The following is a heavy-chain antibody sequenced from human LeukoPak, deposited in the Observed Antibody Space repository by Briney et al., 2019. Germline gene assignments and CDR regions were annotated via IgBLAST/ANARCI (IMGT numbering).Heavy chain of an antibody. CDR1: GGSLSGYY. V-gene: IGHV4-34*11. J-gene: IGHJ3*01. Sequence: LSGTLSLTRAVYGGSLSGYYWSSIRPPPGGGVEWVAYIYYSRDSTYNPPLKSRVTISLDTSKNQFSLKLSSVTAADTAIYYCARVLSRYYLDLWGQGTMVTVSS. CDR3: ARVLSRYYLDL. CDR2: IYYSRDS. D-gene: IGHD2/OR15-2a*01.